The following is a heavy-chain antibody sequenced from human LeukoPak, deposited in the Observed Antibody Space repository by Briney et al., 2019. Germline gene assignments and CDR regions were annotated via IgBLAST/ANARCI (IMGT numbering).Heavy chain of an antibody. CDR2: INWNGGSI. CDR3: ATTSYYYDSSGYYLFDY. V-gene: IGHV3-20*04. J-gene: IGHJ4*02. Sequence: GGSLRLSCAASGFTFDDYGMSWVRQAPGKGLEWVSDINWNGGSIGYADSVKGRFTISRDNAKNSLYLQMNSLRAEDTALYYCATTSYYYDSSGYYLFDYWGQGTLVTVSS. D-gene: IGHD3-22*01. CDR1: GFTFDDYG.